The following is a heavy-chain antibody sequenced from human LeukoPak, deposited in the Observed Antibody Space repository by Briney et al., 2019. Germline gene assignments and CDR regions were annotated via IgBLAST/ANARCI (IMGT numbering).Heavy chain of an antibody. CDR3: ARRGGYSGSYYYFDY. V-gene: IGHV4-39*01. J-gene: IGHJ4*02. CDR1: GGSISSGSYY. D-gene: IGHD1-26*01. Sequence: SETLSLTCTVSGGSISSGSYYWGWIRQPPGKGLEWIGSIYYSGSTYYNPSLKSRVTISVDTSKNQFSLKLSSVTAADTAVYYCARRGGYSGSYYYFDYWGQGTLVTVSS. CDR2: IYYSGST.